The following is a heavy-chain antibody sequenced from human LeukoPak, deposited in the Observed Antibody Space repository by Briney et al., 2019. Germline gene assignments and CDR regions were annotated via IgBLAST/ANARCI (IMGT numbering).Heavy chain of an antibody. CDR2: IYYSGST. CDR3: ARDYDFWSGGGFDY. J-gene: IGHJ4*02. V-gene: IGHV4-59*01. CDR1: GGSISSYY. D-gene: IGHD3-3*01. Sequence: RASETVSLTCTVSGGSISSYYWSWIRQPPGKGLEWIGYIYYSGSTNYNPSLKSRVTISVDTSKNQFSLKLSSVTAADTAVYYCARDYDFWSGGGFDYWGQGTLVTVSS.